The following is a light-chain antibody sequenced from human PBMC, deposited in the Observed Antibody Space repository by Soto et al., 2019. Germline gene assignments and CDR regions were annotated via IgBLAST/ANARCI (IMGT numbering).Light chain of an antibody. CDR2: GAS. CDR3: LQAYHYQFT. Sequence: IQMTHSPSSLSASVGYRVTITCRASQDIRKDLAWYQQKPGKAPQILIYGASTLQTGVASRFSGSGSATDFTLTISSLQPEDSAAYYCLQAYHYQFTFGQGTKVDIK. J-gene: IGKJ2*01. V-gene: IGKV1-6*01. CDR1: QDIRKD.